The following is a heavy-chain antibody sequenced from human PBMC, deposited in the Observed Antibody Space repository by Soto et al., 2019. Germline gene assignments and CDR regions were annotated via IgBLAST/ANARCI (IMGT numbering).Heavy chain of an antibody. J-gene: IGHJ4*02. CDR2: VYHSGST. V-gene: IGHV4-39*01. Sequence: SETLSLTCTVSGGSINNGDYFWGWIRQPPGKGLEWIGSVYHSGSTNYNPSLKSRVTISVDTSKNQFSLNLRSVTAADTAVYYCARVVVGAPRHPDFDAWGQGTMVTVSS. CDR3: ARVVVGAPRHPDFDA. CDR1: GGSINNGDYF. D-gene: IGHD2-15*01.